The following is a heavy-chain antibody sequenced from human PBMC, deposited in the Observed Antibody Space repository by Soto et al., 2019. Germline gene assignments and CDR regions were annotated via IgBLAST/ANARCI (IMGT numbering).Heavy chain of an antibody. CDR1: GFTFSSYS. V-gene: IGHV3-21*01. Sequence: KPGGSLRLSCAASGFTFSSYSMNWVRQAPGKGLEWVSSISSSSSYIYYADSVKGRFTISRDNAKNSLYLQMNSLRAEDTAVYYCATGWGPIVGATATLDYWGQGTLVTVSS. CDR2: ISSSSSYI. CDR3: ATGWGPIVGATATLDY. J-gene: IGHJ4*02. D-gene: IGHD1-26*01.